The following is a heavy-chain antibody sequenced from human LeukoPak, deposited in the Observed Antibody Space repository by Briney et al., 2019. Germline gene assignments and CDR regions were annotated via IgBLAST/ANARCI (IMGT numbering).Heavy chain of an antibody. CDR2: TSYSGST. CDR3: SRTTGDSAIIAAH. J-gene: IGHJ4*02. Sequence: PSETLSLTCTVSGGSISGSCCYWGWIRQTPGKDLEWIGSTSYSGSTHYNPSFKSRVTVFVDTSKNQFFLNLSSVTAADTAVYYCSRTTGDSAIIAAHWGQGTLVTVSS. D-gene: IGHD3-16*01. V-gene: IGHV4-39*01. CDR1: GGSISGSCCY.